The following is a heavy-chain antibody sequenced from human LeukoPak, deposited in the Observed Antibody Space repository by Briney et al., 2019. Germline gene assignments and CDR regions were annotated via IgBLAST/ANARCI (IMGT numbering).Heavy chain of an antibody. J-gene: IGHJ4*02. CDR1: GGSISSYY. V-gene: IGHV4-59*01. CDR3: ARGRITVDY. CDR2: IYYSGST. D-gene: IGHD3-10*01. Sequence: PSETLSLTCTVSGGSISSYYWSWTRQPPGKGLEWIGYIYYSGSTNYNPSLKSRVTISVDTSKNQFSLKLSSVTAADTAVYYCARGRITVDYWGQGTLVTVSS.